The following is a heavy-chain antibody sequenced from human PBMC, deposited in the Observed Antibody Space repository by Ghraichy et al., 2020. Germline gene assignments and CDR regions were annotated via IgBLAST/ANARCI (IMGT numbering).Heavy chain of an antibody. V-gene: IGHV4-39*01. Sequence: SETLSLTCTVSGGSISSSSYYWGWIRQPPGKGLEWIGSIYYSGSTYYNPSLKSRVTISVDTSKNQFSLKLSSVTAADTAVYYCARRAWGSSWYFDYWGQGTLVTVSS. CDR1: GGSISSSSYY. J-gene: IGHJ4*02. CDR2: IYYSGST. CDR3: ARRAWGSSWYFDY. D-gene: IGHD6-13*01.